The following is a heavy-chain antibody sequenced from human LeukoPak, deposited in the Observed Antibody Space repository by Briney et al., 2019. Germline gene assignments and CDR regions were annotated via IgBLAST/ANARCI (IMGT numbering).Heavy chain of an antibody. J-gene: IGHJ4*02. V-gene: IGHV4-59*12. CDR3: ARALASDGSGSYHY. Sequence: SETLSLTCTVSGGSISSYFWSWIRQPPGKGLEWIGYIYSSGSTNYNPSLKSRVTISVDTSKNQFSLKLSSVTAADTAVYYCARALASDGSGSYHYWGQGTLVTVSS. D-gene: IGHD3-10*01. CDR1: GGSISSYF. CDR2: IYSSGST.